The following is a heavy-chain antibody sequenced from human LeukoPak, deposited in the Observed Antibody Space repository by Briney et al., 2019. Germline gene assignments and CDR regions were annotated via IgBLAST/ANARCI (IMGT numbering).Heavy chain of an antibody. Sequence: SETLSLTCTVSGGSISSYYWSWIRQPPGKGLEWIGYIYYSGSTNYNPSLKSRVTISVDTSKNQFSLKLSSVTAADTAVYYCARDSDLTYYYGSGSYHTYYGMDVWGQGTTVTVSS. CDR2: IYYSGST. D-gene: IGHD3-10*01. CDR1: GGSISSYY. V-gene: IGHV4-59*12. CDR3: ARDSDLTYYYGSGSYHTYYGMDV. J-gene: IGHJ6*02.